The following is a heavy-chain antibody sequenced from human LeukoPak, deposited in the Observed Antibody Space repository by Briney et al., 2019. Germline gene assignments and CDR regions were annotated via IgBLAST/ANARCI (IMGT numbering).Heavy chain of an antibody. J-gene: IGHJ5*02. CDR1: GYSFTGYY. D-gene: IGHD1-26*01. V-gene: IGHV1-2*02. CDR2: INRNSGGT. Sequence: ASVKVSCKASGYSFTGYYMHWMRQAPGQGLEWMGWINRNSGGTNYAQKFQGRVTMTRDTSISTAYMELSRLRSDDTGVYYCARASGSWFDPWGQGNLVTVSS. CDR3: ARASGSWFDP.